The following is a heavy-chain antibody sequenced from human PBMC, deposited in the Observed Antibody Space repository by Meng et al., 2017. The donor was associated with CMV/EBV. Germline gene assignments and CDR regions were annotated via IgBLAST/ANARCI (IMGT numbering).Heavy chain of an antibody. CDR3: AKDLYYSFDY. CDR2: IAHDGSAK. CDR1: GFTFSSSA. J-gene: IGHJ4*02. V-gene: IGHV3-30*02. Sequence: QVLVGECGGGAGQAGGSLRLSSAASGFTFSSSAMHWVRQPPGKGLEWVSFIAHDGSAKTYTDSVKGRFTISRDDSENTVYLEMNSLRVEDTAVYYCAKDLYYSFDYWGQGTLVTVSS. D-gene: IGHD2-8*01.